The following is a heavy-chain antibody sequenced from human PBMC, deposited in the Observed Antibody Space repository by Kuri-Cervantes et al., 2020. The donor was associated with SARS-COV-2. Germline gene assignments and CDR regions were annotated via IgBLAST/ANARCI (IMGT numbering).Heavy chain of an antibody. CDR2: IYYSGST. D-gene: IGHD3-3*01. CDR3: ARHHYDFWSGYHENWFDS. Sequence: SETLSLTCTVSGGSISSSSYYWGWIRQPPGKGLEWIGSIYYSGSTYYNPSLKSRVTISVDTSKNQFSLKLSSVTAADTAVYYCARHHYDFWSGYHENWFDSWGQGTRVTGSS. V-gene: IGHV4-39*01. J-gene: IGHJ5*01. CDR1: GGSISSSSYY.